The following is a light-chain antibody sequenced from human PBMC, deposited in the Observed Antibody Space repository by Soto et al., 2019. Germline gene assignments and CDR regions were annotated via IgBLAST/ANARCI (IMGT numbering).Light chain of an antibody. J-gene: IGKJ4*01. CDR2: SAS. V-gene: IGKV3D-11*02. CDR3: QERNRWHRGT. Sequence: EIVMTQSPATLSVSPGERATLSCRASQSVSSNLAWYQQKPGQAPRPLIYSASDRAPGIPARFSGSGSGTDFTLTISSLEPEDFAVYYCQERNRWHRGTFGAGTKVDIK. CDR1: QSVSSN.